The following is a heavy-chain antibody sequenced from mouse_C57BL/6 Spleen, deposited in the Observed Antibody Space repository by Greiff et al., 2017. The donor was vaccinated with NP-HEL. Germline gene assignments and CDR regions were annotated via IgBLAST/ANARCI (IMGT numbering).Heavy chain of an antibody. CDR3: ARDWGVPLAY. CDR2: IDPSDSYT. J-gene: IGHJ3*01. Sequence: VQLQQPGAELVMPGALVKLSCKASGYTLTSYWMHWVKQRPGQGLEWIGEIDPSDSYTNYNQKFKGKSTLTVDKSSSTAYMQLSSLTSEDSAVYYCARDWGVPLAYWGQGTLVTVSA. CDR1: GYTLTSYW. V-gene: IGHV1-69*01. D-gene: IGHD2-14*01.